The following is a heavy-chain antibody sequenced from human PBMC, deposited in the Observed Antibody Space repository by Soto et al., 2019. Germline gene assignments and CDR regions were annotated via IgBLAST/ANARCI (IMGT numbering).Heavy chain of an antibody. CDR1: GGTFSSYA. D-gene: IGHD2-15*01. CDR2: IIPIFDTS. J-gene: IGHJ6*01. CDR3: ARARYCRKTTWRGAFSAYYFAMEV. V-gene: IGHV1-69*01. Sequence: QVQLVQSGAEVKKPGSSVKVSCKASGGTFSSYAINWVRQAPGQGLEWMGGIIPIFDTSNYAQKFQGRVTITADDPTSTAYMELSSLRSEDSALYYCARARYCRKTTWRGAFSAYYFAMEVW.